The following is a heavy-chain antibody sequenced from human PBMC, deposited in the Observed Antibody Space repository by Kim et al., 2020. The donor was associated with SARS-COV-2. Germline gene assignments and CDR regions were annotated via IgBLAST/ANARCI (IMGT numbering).Heavy chain of an antibody. CDR1: GGTFSSYA. CDR3: ARGHSSWSEYYYYYGMDV. V-gene: IGHV1-69*13. J-gene: IGHJ6*02. Sequence: SVKVSCKASGGTFSSYAISWVRQAPGQGLEWMGGIIPIFGTANYAQKFQGRVTITADESTSTAYMELSSLRSEDTAVYYCARGHSSWSEYYYYYGMDVWGQGTTVTVSS. D-gene: IGHD6-13*01. CDR2: IIPIFGTA.